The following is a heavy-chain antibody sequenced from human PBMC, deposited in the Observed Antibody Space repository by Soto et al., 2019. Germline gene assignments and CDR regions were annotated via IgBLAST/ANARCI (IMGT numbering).Heavy chain of an antibody. CDR3: ARTTLGWYCSGGSCYPRFDY. CDR2: MNPNSGNT. V-gene: IGHV1-8*01. CDR1: GYTFTSYD. D-gene: IGHD2-15*01. J-gene: IGHJ4*02. Sequence: QVQLVQSGAEVKKPGASVKVSCKASGYTFTSYDINWVRQATGQGLEWMGWMNPNSGNTGYAQKFQGRVTMTRNTSISTAYMELSSLRSEDTAVYYCARTTLGWYCSGGSCYPRFDYWGQGTLVTVSS.